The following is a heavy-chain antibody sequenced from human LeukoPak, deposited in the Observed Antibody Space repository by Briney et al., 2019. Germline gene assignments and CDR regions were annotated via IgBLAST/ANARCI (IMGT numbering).Heavy chain of an antibody. Sequence: PGGSLRLSCAASGFTFSSYEMNWVRQAPGKGLEWVSYISSSGSTIYYADSVKGRFTISRDNSKNTLYLQMNSLRAEDTAVYYCAKNPEYYYGSGSYAFDIWGQGTMVTVSS. CDR3: AKNPEYYYGSGSYAFDI. D-gene: IGHD3-10*01. CDR2: ISSSGSTI. V-gene: IGHV3-48*03. CDR1: GFTFSSYE. J-gene: IGHJ3*02.